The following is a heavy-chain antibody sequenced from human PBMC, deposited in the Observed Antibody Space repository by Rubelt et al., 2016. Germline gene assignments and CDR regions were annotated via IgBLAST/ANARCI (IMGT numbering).Heavy chain of an antibody. J-gene: IGHJ4*02. V-gene: IGHV1-24*01. CDR1: GYTFTELS. CDR3: ATGQYSSGCDY. Sequence: QVQLVQSGAEVKKPGASVKVSCKVSGYTFTELSMHWVRQAPGTGLEWMGGFDPEDGETIYAQRFQGRVTMTRDTSTDSAYMELSSLRSEDTAVYYCATGQYSSGCDYWGQGTLVTVSS. CDR2: FDPEDGET. D-gene: IGHD6-19*01.